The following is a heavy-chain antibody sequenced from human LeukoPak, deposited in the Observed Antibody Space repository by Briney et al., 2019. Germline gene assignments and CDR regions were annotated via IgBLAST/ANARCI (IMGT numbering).Heavy chain of an antibody. D-gene: IGHD3-9*01. CDR3: ARQNFDQYYFDF. CDR2: IYYSGSS. J-gene: IGHJ4*02. CDR1: GDSISSDDSY. V-gene: IGHV4-31*03. Sequence: SETLSLICTVSGDSISSDDSYWSWIRQHPGKGLEWIGYIYYSGSSYYVPSLQSRVSMSVDTSKNQFSLKLSSVTAADTAVYYCARQNFDQYYFDFWGQGTLVTVSS.